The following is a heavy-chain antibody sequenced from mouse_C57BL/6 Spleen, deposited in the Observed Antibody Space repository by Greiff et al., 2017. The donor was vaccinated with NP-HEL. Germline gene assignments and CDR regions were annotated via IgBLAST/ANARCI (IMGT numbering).Heavy chain of an antibody. CDR2: IDPSDSET. D-gene: IGHD2-1*01. J-gene: IGHJ1*03. CDR3: ARSGYYGKWYFDV. CDR1: GYTFTSYW. V-gene: IGHV1-52*01. Sequence: VQLQQPGAELVRPGSSVKLSCKASGYTFTSYWMHWVKQRPIQGLEWIGNIDPSDSETHYNQKFKDKATLTVDKSSSTAYMQLSSLTSEDSAVYYCARSGYYGKWYFDVWGTGTTVTVSS.